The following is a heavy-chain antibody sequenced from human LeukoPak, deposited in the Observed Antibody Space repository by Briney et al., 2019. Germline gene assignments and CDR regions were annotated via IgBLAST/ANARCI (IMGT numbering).Heavy chain of an antibody. J-gene: IGHJ4*02. V-gene: IGHV4-34*01. Sequence: SETLSLTCAVYGGSFSGYYWSGIRQPPGKGLEWIGEINHSGSTNYNPSPKSRVTISVDTSKNQFSLKLSSVTAADTAVYYCARGRKTIFGVVIISSYFDYWGQGTLVTVSS. CDR3: ARGRKTIFGVVIISSYFDY. CDR1: GGSFSGYY. CDR2: INHSGST. D-gene: IGHD3-3*01.